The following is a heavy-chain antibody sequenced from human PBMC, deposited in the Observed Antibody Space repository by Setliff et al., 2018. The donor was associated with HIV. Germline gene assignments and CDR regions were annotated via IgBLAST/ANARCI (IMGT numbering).Heavy chain of an antibody. Sequence: PSDTLSLTCIVSGGSISSSSYYWGWIRQPPGKGLEWIGSIDYTGKTHYNPSLKSRVTISADTSKSQFSLNLSSVTAADTAVYYCARKNRGAPAPFDYWGQGTLVTVSS. D-gene: IGHD6-25*01. J-gene: IGHJ4*02. CDR1: GGSISSSSYY. CDR3: ARKNRGAPAPFDY. CDR2: IDYTGKT. V-gene: IGHV4-39*01.